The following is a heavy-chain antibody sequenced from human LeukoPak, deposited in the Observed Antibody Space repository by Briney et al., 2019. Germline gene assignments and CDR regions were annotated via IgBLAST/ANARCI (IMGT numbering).Heavy chain of an antibody. Sequence: ASVKVSCKTSGYSFSTYGISWVRQAPGQGLEWMGWISAYNGNTNYAQKLQGRVTMTTDTSTSTAYMELRSLRSDDTAVYYCARVDTAMVAQGDYWGQGTLVTVSS. D-gene: IGHD5-18*01. V-gene: IGHV1-18*01. CDR1: GYSFSTYG. J-gene: IGHJ4*02. CDR2: ISAYNGNT. CDR3: ARVDTAMVAQGDY.